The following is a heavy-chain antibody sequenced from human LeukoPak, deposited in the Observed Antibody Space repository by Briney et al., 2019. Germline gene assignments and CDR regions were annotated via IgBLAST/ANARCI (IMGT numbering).Heavy chain of an antibody. V-gene: IGHV3-23*01. D-gene: IGHD3-22*01. CDR2: ISGSGGGT. Sequence: PGGSLRLSCAVSGITLSNYAMTWVRQAPGKGLEWVAGISGSGGGTNYADSVQGRFTISRDNSKNTLYLQMNNLRVDDTAVYFCAKRGVVIRVILVGFHKEAYYFDSWGQGALVTVSS. J-gene: IGHJ4*02. CDR3: AKRGVVIRVILVGFHKEAYYFDS. CDR1: GITLSNYA.